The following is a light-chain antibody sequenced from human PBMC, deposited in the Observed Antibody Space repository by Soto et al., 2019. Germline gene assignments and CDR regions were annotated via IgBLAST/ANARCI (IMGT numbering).Light chain of an antibody. CDR2: AAS. J-gene: IGKJ4*01. V-gene: IGKV1-39*01. CDR1: QNITTY. Sequence: DIQMTQSPSSLSASVGDRVTITCRASQNITTYLNWYQQKPGTAPKLLIFAASSLQSGIPSRFSGSGSGTDFTLTISSLQPADFATYYCQQSYSTLPITFGGGTKVEIK. CDR3: QQSYSTLPIT.